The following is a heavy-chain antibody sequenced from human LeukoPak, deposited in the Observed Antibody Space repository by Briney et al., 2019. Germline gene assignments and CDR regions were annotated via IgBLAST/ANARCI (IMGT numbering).Heavy chain of an antibody. CDR1: GFTFSSFA. CDR3: AKYGDADSGCLLGEPYFVS. D-gene: IGHD1-26*01. V-gene: IGHV3-23*01. Sequence: GGSLRLSCAASGFTFSSFAMSWVRQAPGKGLQWVSTVSGNGAYTYYPDSVRGRFTISRDRSKNTLYLQVNSLSADDTAVYYCAKYGDADSGCLLGEPYFVSWGQGALVTVSS. CDR2: VSGNGAYT. J-gene: IGHJ4*02.